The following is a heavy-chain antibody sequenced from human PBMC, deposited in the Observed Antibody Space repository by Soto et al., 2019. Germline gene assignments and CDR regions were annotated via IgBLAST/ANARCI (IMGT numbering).Heavy chain of an antibody. Sequence: EVQLVESGGGLVQPGGSLRLSCVASGFTYSTDSMNWVRQAPGKGLEWVAHISTSGATRYYADSVKGRFTISRDNAKTSLYLQMDSLRNEDTAVYYCARFFGSGFDYWGQGTLVTVSS. D-gene: IGHD6-19*01. CDR3: ARFFGSGFDY. CDR1: GFTYSTDS. V-gene: IGHV3-48*02. J-gene: IGHJ4*02. CDR2: ISTSGATR.